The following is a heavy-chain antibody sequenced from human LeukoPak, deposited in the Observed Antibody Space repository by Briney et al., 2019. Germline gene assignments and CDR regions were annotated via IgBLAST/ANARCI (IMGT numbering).Heavy chain of an antibody. D-gene: IGHD2-15*01. CDR2: INQYGSER. CDR1: GFTFSSHW. Sequence: GGSLRLSCAASGFTFSSHWMSWVRQAPGKGLEWVANINQYGSERNYVDSVKGRFTISRDNAKSSLYLQMNSLRAEDTAIFYCARDHVVDGLVFDYWGQGTLVTVSS. CDR3: ARDHVVDGLVFDY. V-gene: IGHV3-7*01. J-gene: IGHJ4*02.